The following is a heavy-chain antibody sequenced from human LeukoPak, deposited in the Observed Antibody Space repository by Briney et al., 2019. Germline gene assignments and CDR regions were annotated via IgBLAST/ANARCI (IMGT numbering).Heavy chain of an antibody. CDR1: GGSVSNGSYY. V-gene: IGHV4-61*01. CDR3: ARAPRYCSGGSCYAFYAFDI. J-gene: IGHJ3*02. Sequence: SETLSLTCTVSGGSVSNGSYYWSWIRQPPGKGLEWIGYIYYSGSTNYNPSLKSRVTISVDTSKNQFSLKLSSVTAADTAVYYCARAPRYCSGGSCYAFYAFDIWGQGTMVTVSS. CDR2: IYYSGST. D-gene: IGHD2-15*01.